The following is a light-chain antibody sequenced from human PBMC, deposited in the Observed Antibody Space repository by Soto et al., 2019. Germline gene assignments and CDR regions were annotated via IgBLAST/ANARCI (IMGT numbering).Light chain of an antibody. CDR2: AAS. J-gene: IGKJ1*01. V-gene: IGKV1-6*01. CDR3: LQDYNYPRT. CDR1: QDIRNE. Sequence: AIQMTQSPSSLSASIGDRVTITCRASQDIRNELGWYQQKPGKAPKVLISAASSLEDGVPSRFSGSRSGTDFTLTISSLRPEDFATYFCLQDYNYPRTFGQGTKVEIK.